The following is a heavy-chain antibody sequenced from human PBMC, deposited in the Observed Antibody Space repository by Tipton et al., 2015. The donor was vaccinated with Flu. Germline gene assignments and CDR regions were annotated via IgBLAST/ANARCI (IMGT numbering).Heavy chain of an antibody. V-gene: IGHV4-31*03. J-gene: IGHJ4*02. CDR3: ARVRVTMVRGVDY. CDR2: IYYSGST. CDR1: GGSISSGGYY. Sequence: TLSLTCTVSGGSISSGGYYWSWIRQHPGKGLEWIGYIYYSGSTCYNPSLKSRVTISVDTSKNQSSLKLSSVTAADTAVYYCARVRVTMVRGVDYWGQGTLVTVSS. D-gene: IGHD3-10*01.